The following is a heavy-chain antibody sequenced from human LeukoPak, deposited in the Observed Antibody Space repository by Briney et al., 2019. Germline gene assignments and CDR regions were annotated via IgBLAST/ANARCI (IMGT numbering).Heavy chain of an antibody. Sequence: KTSETLSLTCAVYGGSFSGYYWSWIRQPPGKGLEWIGEINHSGSTNYNPSLKSRVTISVDTSKNQFSLKLSSVTAADTAVYYCARGPNDYVWGSYRYSPSFDYWGQGTLVTVSS. CDR2: INHSGST. D-gene: IGHD3-16*02. J-gene: IGHJ4*02. V-gene: IGHV4-34*01. CDR1: GGSFSGYY. CDR3: ARGPNDYVWGSYRYSPSFDY.